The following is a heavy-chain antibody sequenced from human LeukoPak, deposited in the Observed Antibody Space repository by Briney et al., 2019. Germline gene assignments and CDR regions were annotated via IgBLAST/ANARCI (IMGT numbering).Heavy chain of an antibody. Sequence: PGRSLRLSCATPGFTFRTYAMHWVRQAPGKGLEWLAVVSVDGRNKYYADSAKGRFTISRDNSKSTVYLQMNSLRDEDSAVYYCATLDWCHGVLVACGSSEYWGQGTLVTVSS. CDR1: GFTFRTYA. J-gene: IGHJ4*02. D-gene: IGHD3-16*02. CDR2: VSVDGRNK. CDR3: ATLDWCHGVLVACGSSEY. V-gene: IGHV3-30*01.